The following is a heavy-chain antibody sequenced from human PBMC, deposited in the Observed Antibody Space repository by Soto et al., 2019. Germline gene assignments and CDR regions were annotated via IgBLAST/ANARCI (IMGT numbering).Heavy chain of an antibody. D-gene: IGHD3-22*01. CDR1: GGTFSSYA. V-gene: IGHV1-69*13. CDR3: ARDKSDSSGYYYVRDYYGMDV. CDR2: IIPIFGTA. J-gene: IGHJ6*02. Sequence: SVKVSCKASGGTFSSYAISWVRQAPGQGLEWMGGIIPIFGTANYAQKFQGRVTITADESTSTAYMELSSLRSEDTAVYYCARDKSDSSGYYYVRDYYGMDVWGQGTTVTVSS.